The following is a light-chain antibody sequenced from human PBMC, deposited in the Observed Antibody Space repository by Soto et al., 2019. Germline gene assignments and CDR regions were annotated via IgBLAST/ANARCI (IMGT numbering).Light chain of an antibody. J-gene: IGLJ2*01. V-gene: IGLV2-14*03. Sequence: QSALTQPASVSGSPGQSITISCTGTSSDIGAYNFVSWYQQHPGKAPKLMLYDVNIRPSGVSNRFSGSKSGNTASLTISGLQAEDEADYYCTSCTTSTTMIFGGVTKRTVL. CDR3: TSCTTSTTMI. CDR2: DVN. CDR1: SSDIGAYNF.